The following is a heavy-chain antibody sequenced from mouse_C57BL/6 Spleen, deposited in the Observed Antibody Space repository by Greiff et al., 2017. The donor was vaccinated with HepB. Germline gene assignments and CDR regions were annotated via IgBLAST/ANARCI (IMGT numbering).Heavy chain of an antibody. CDR1: GYAFSSSW. V-gene: IGHV1-82*01. J-gene: IGHJ1*03. CDR2: IYPGDGDT. D-gene: IGHD1-1*01. Sequence: VKLQESGPELVKPGASVKISCKASGYAFSSSWMNWVKQRPGKGLEWIGRIYPGDGDTNYNGKFKGKATLTADKSSSTAYMQLSSLTSEDSAVYFCARRAVNWYFDVWGTGTTVTVSS. CDR3: ARRAVNWYFDV.